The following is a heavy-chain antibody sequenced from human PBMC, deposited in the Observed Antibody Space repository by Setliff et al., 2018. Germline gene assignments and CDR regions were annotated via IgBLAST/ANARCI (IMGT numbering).Heavy chain of an antibody. CDR1: GYAFSDYG. CDR3: ARLVRYCTRTSCQRTPGAEY. V-gene: IGHV1-18*01. CDR2: ISPYSGNT. Sequence: GASVKVSCKASGYAFSDYGVTWVRQAPGQGLEWGGWISPYSGNTYSAQRFQGRVTLTTDTSTSTAYTDVRSLTSDDTAVYYCARLVRYCTRTSCQRTPGAEYWGQGTLVTVSS. D-gene: IGHD2-2*01. J-gene: IGHJ4*02.